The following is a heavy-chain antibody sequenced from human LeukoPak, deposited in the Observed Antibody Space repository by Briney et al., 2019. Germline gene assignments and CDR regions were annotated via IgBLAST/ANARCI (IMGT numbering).Heavy chain of an antibody. Sequence: GGSLRLSCAASGFTFSSYGMHWVRQAPGKGLEWEAVISYDGSNKYYADSVEGRFTISRDNSKNTLYLQVNSLRAEDTAVYYCARHSSGWYFSSEIDYWGQGTLVTVSS. D-gene: IGHD6-19*01. CDR3: ARHSSGWYFSSEIDY. V-gene: IGHV3-30*03. CDR1: GFTFSSYG. J-gene: IGHJ4*02. CDR2: ISYDGSNK.